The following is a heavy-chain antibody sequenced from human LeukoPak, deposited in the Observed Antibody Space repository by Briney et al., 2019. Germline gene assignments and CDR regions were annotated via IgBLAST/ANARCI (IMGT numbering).Heavy chain of an antibody. CDR3: TTKPPEMLWFEELLGIDY. J-gene: IGHJ4*02. D-gene: IGHD3-10*01. CDR1: GFTFSNAW. V-gene: IGHV3-15*01. CDR2: IKSKTDGGTT. Sequence: GGSLRLSCAASGFTFSNAWMSWVRQAPGKGLEWVGRIKSKTDGGTTDYAAPVKGRFTISRDDSKNTLYLQMNSLKTEDTAVYYCTTKPPEMLWFEELLGIDYWGQGTLVTVSS.